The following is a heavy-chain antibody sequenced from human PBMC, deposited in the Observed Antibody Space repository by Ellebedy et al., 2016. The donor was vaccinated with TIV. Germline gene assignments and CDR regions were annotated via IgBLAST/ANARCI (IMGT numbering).Heavy chain of an antibody. D-gene: IGHD3-10*01. CDR3: ARDSYYYGSDRGYGMDV. Sequence: PGGSLRLSCAASGFTVSSNYMSWVRQAPGKGLEWVSVIYSGGSTYYADSVKGRFTISRHNSKNTLYLQMNSLRAEDTAVYYCARDSYYYGSDRGYGMDVWGQGTTVTVSS. V-gene: IGHV3-53*04. CDR1: GFTVSSNY. J-gene: IGHJ6*02. CDR2: IYSGGST.